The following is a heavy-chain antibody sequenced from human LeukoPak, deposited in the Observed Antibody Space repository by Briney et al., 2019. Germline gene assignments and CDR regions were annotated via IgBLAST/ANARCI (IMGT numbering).Heavy chain of an antibody. Sequence: PGGSLRLSCAASGFTVSSNYMSWVRQAPGKGLEWVSVIYSGGSTDYADSVKGRFTISRDNSKNTLYLQMNSLRAEDTAVYYCAKESLGGYSSGWYPDAFDIWGQGTMVTVSS. D-gene: IGHD6-19*01. CDR3: AKESLGGYSSGWYPDAFDI. J-gene: IGHJ3*02. V-gene: IGHV3-66*01. CDR2: IYSGGST. CDR1: GFTVSSNY.